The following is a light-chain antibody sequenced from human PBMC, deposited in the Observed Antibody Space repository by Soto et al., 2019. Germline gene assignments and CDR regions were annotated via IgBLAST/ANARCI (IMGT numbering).Light chain of an antibody. V-gene: IGKV1-12*01. CDR3: QQANSFPLT. J-gene: IGKJ3*01. Sequence: DIQMTQSPSSESASVGDRVTITCRASQGIGSWLGWYQQKPGKAPKLLIYAAASLQSGVPSRFSATFSGTEFTLTISSLQPEDLATYFCQQANSFPLTFGPGTKVDLK. CDR1: QGIGSW. CDR2: AAA.